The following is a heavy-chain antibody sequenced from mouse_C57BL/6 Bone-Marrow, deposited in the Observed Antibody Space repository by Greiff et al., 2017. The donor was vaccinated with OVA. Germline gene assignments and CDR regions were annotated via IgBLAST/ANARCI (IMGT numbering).Heavy chain of an antibody. CDR3: ARHGLGRGFAY. J-gene: IGHJ3*01. Sequence: EVQGVESGGGLVQPGGSLKLSCAASGFTFSDYYMYWVRQTPEKRLEWVAYISNGGGSTYYPDTVKGRFTISRDNAKNTLYLQMSRLKSEDTAMYYCARHGLGRGFAYWGQGTLVTVSA. CDR2: ISNGGGST. CDR1: GFTFSDYY. D-gene: IGHD4-1*01. V-gene: IGHV5-12*01.